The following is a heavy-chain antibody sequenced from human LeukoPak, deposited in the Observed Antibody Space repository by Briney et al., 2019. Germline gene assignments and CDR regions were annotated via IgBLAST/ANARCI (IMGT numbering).Heavy chain of an antibody. CDR2: IYYSGST. Sequence: PSETLSLTCTVSGGSISSYYWSWIRQPPGKGLEWIGYIYYSGSTNYNPSLKSRVTISVDTSKNQFSLKLSSVTAADTAVYYCARVCDDSGGCLDYWGQGTLVTVSS. CDR3: ARVCDDSGGCLDY. D-gene: IGHD3-22*01. J-gene: IGHJ4*02. CDR1: GGSISSYY. V-gene: IGHV4-59*01.